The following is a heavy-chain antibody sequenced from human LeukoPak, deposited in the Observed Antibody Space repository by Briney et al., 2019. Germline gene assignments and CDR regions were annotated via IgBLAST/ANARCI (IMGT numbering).Heavy chain of an antibody. V-gene: IGHV3-53*01. CDR3: ARGLSASGLHYDC. CDR1: GFTVSSNY. D-gene: IGHD3-10*01. J-gene: IGHJ4*02. CDR2: TYSGGST. Sequence: PGRSLRLSCAASGFTVSSNYMNWVRQAPGKGLEWVSVTYSGGSTYYADSVKGRFTVSRDNSKNTLYLQMNSLSAEDTAVYYCARGLSASGLHYDCWGQGTLVTVSS.